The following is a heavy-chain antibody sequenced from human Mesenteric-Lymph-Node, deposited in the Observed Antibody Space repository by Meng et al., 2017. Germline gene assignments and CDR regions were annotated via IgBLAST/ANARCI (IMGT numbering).Heavy chain of an antibody. J-gene: IGHJ4*02. CDR2: IIPIFGTA. V-gene: IGHV1-69*13. CDR1: GYTFTGYY. Sequence: SVKVSCKASGYTFTGYYMHWVRQAPGQGLEWMGGIIPIFGTANYAQKFQGRVTITADESTSTAYMELSSLRSEDTAVYYCARVVEMATIYYFDYWGQGTLVTVSS. CDR3: ARVVEMATIYYFDY. D-gene: IGHD5-24*01.